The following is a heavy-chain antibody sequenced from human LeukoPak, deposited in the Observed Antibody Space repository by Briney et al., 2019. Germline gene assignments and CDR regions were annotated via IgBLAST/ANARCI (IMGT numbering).Heavy chain of an antibody. D-gene: IGHD3-16*01. J-gene: IGHJ4*02. V-gene: IGHV3-7*01. CDR3: TKGGHLDY. Sequence: GSLRLSCSASGFSFSTFWMTWVRQAPGKGLEWVANMKADGSEKHYLDSVKGRFTISRDNAKNSVYLQMNSLRVEDTATYYCTKGGHLDYWGQGTLVTVSS. CDR2: MKADGSEK. CDR1: GFSFSTFW.